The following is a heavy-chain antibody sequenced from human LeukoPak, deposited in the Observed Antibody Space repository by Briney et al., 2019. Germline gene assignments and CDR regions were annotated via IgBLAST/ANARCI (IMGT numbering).Heavy chain of an antibody. CDR3: ARGYCSSTSCYFSGVY. CDR1: GYTFTSYA. J-gene: IGHJ4*02. D-gene: IGHD2-2*01. V-gene: IGHV1-3*01. Sequence: ASVKVSCKASGYTFTSYAMHWVRQAPGQRLEWMGWLNAGNGNTKYSQKFQGRVTITRDTSASTAYMELSSLRSEDTAVYYCARGYCSSTSCYFSGVYWGQGTLVTVSS. CDR2: LNAGNGNT.